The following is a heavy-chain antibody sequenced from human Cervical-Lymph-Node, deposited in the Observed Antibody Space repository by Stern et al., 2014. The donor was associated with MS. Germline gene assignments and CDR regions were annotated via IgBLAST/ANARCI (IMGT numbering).Heavy chain of an antibody. V-gene: IGHV1-69*01. CDR1: GGTFSSYA. D-gene: IGHD3-16*01. Sequence: VQLGESGAEVKKPGSSVKVSCKASGGTFSSYAINWVRQAPGQGPEWMGGVIPIFGTANYAQKFQGRVTITADESTSTAYMELSSLRSEDTAVYYCARDSRHYDASYYFDSWGQGTLVTVSS. CDR2: VIPIFGTA. CDR3: ARDSRHYDASYYFDS. J-gene: IGHJ4*02.